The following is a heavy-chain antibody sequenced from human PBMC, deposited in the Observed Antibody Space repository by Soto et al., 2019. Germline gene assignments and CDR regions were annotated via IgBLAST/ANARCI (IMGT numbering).Heavy chain of an antibody. CDR3: ASRGITVSVYYYYGMDV. J-gene: IGHJ6*02. V-gene: IGHV1-69*13. CDR1: GGTFSSYA. D-gene: IGHD3-10*01. Sequence: SVKVSCKASGGTFSSYAISWVRQAPGQGLEWMGGIIPIFGTANYAQKFQGRVTITADESTSTAYMELSSLRSEDTAVYYCASRGITVSVYYYYGMDVWGQGTTVTVSS. CDR2: IIPIFGTA.